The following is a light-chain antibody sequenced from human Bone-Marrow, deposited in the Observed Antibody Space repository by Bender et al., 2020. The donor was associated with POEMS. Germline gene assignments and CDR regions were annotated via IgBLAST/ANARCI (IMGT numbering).Light chain of an antibody. CDR1: SSDVGGYDY. Sequence: QSALTQPASVSGSPGQSITISCIGTSSDVGGYDYVSWYQHYPGKAPKLVIHDVSDRPSGVSNRFSGSKSGNTASLTISGLQAEDEADYYCNSYTSSGTVVFGGGTKLTVL. J-gene: IGLJ3*02. CDR2: DVS. CDR3: NSYTSSGTVV. V-gene: IGLV2-14*03.